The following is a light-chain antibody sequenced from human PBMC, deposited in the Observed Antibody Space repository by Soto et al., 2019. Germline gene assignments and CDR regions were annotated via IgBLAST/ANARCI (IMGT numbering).Light chain of an antibody. CDR2: GAS. CDR3: QQYGSSPYT. Sequence: EIVLTQSPGTLSLSPGERATLSCRASQSVSSSYLAWYQQKPGQAPRLLIYGASSRATGIPDRFSGSGSGTDSALTISRLEPEDFALYYCQQYGSSPYTFGQGTKLEIK. V-gene: IGKV3-20*01. J-gene: IGKJ2*01. CDR1: QSVSSSY.